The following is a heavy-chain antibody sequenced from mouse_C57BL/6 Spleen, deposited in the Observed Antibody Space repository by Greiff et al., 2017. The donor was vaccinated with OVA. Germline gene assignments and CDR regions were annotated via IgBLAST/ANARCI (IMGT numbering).Heavy chain of an antibody. CDR3: ARQLRLSLSAMDY. CDR2: INPSSGYT. D-gene: IGHD3-2*02. Sequence: VQLQQSGAELAKPGASVKLSCKASGYTFTSYWMHWVKQRPGQGLEWIGYINPSSGYTKYNQKFKDKATLTADKSSSTAYMQLSSLTYEDSAVYDCARQLRLSLSAMDYWGQGTSVTVSS. V-gene: IGHV1-7*01. J-gene: IGHJ4*01. CDR1: GYTFTSYW.